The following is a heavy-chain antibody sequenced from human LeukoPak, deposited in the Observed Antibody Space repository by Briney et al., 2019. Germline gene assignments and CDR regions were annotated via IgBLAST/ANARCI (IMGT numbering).Heavy chain of an antibody. J-gene: IGHJ4*02. CDR2: INHSGST. Sequence: LETLSLTCAVYGGSFSGYYWSWIRQPPGQGLEWIGEINHSGSTNYNPSLKSRLTISVDTSKNQFSLKLSSVTAADTAVYYCARGRRSSGWYYFDYWGQGTLVTVSS. CDR1: GGSFSGYY. CDR3: ARGRRSSGWYYFDY. D-gene: IGHD6-19*01. V-gene: IGHV4-34*01.